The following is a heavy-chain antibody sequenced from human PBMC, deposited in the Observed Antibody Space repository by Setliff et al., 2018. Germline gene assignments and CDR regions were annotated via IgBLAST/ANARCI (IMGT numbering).Heavy chain of an antibody. CDR3: AKRRSSSWFGGMDY. V-gene: IGHV3-23*01. CDR2: ISDSGVSK. CDR1: GVTFTNYA. J-gene: IGHJ4*02. D-gene: IGHD6-13*01. Sequence: PWGSLRLSCAASGVTFTNYAMSWVRQAPGKGLEWVSEISDSGVSKYYADSVMGRFSISRDNSKNTLSLQMNSLRAEDTAVYYCAKRRSSSWFGGMDYWGQGTLVTVSS.